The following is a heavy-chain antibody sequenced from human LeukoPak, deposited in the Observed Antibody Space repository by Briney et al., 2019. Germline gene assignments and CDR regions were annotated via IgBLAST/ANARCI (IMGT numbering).Heavy chain of an antibody. J-gene: IGHJ4*02. CDR2: IKQDGSEK. D-gene: IGHD1-14*01. Sequence: GGSLRLSCAASGFTFSSYWMSWVRQAPGKGLEWVANIKQDGSEKHYVDFLKGRFTISRDNANNSLYLEMNNLSAEDTAVYYCARYSRLTADYWGQGTLVTVSS. CDR3: ARYSRLTADY. V-gene: IGHV3-7*01. CDR1: GFTFSSYW.